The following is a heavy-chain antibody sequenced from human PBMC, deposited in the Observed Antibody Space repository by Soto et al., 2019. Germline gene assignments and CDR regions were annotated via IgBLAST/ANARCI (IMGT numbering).Heavy chain of an antibody. Sequence: GGSLRLSCAASGFTFRSYAMSWVRQAPGKGLEWVSGISDSGGSTYYADSVKGRFTISRDNSKSTLYLQMNSLRAEDSAIYYCAPRPSIYGWANYFDYRGQRTPVTVSS. CDR3: APRPSIYGWANYFDY. J-gene: IGHJ4*02. D-gene: IGHD3-10*01. CDR2: ISDSGGST. CDR1: GFTFRSYA. V-gene: IGHV3-23*01.